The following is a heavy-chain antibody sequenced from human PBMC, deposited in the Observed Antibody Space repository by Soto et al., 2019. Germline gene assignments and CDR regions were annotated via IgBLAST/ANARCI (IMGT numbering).Heavy chain of an antibody. Sequence: SETLSLTCTVSGVSISNSSYYWGWMRRPPGKGLEWIGTIYYSGITYYNPSLKSRVTISVDTSKNQFSLKLTSVTAADTAVYYWERHGSRWGQGTLVTVCS. CDR2: IYYSGIT. J-gene: IGHJ4*02. CDR1: GVSISNSSYY. CDR3: ERHGSR. V-gene: IGHV4-39*01.